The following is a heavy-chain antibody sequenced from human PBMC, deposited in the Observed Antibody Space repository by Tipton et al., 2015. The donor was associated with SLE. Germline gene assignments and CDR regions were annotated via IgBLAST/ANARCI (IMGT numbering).Heavy chain of an antibody. Sequence: QSGAEVKKPGASVKVSCKASGYTFTGYYMHWVRQAPGQGLEWMGWISAYNGNTNYAQKLQGRVTMTTDTSTSTAYMELRSLRSDDTAVYYCARARVPRGAFDIWGQGTMVTVSS. CDR2: ISAYNGNT. V-gene: IGHV1-18*04. D-gene: IGHD4/OR15-4a*01. CDR3: ARARVPRGAFDI. J-gene: IGHJ3*02. CDR1: GYTFTGYY.